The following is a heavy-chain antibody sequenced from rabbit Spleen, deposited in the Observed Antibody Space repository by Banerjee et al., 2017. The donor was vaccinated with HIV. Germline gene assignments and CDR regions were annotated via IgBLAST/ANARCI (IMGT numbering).Heavy chain of an antibody. Sequence: QSLEESGGDLVKPGASLTLTYTASGFSFSFSYWICWVRQAPGKGLEWIACINGVTGKAVYASWAKGRFTFSKTSSTTVTLQMTSLTAADTATYFCARDTGSSFSSYGRDRWGPGTLVT. CDR3: ARDTGSSFSSYGRDR. CDR2: INGVTGKA. CDR1: GFSFSFSYW. D-gene: IGHD8-1*01. J-gene: IGHJ6*01. V-gene: IGHV1S40*01.